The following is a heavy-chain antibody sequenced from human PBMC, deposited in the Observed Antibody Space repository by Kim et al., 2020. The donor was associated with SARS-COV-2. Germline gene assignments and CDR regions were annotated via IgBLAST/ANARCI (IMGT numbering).Heavy chain of an antibody. V-gene: IGHV3-30-3*01. CDR1: GFTFSSYA. J-gene: IGHJ5*02. CDR3: ARDGRRRKLWFGELWKYNWFDP. CDR2: ISYDGSNK. D-gene: IGHD3-10*01. Sequence: GGSLRLSCAASGFTFSSYAMHWVRQAPGKGLEWVAVISYDGSNKYYADSVKGRFTISRDNSKNTLYLQMNSLRAEDTAVYYCARDGRRRKLWFGELWKYNWFDPWGQGTLVTVSS.